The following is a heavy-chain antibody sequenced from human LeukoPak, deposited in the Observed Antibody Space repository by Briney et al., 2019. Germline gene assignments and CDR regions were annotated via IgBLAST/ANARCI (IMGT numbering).Heavy chain of an antibody. Sequence: GGSLRLSCAASGFTFSSYWMSWVRQAPGKGLEWVANIKQDGSEKYHMDSVKGRFTISRDNAKNSLYLQMNSLRAEDTAVYYCARDSQYSSSWYGGYWGQGTLVTVSS. J-gene: IGHJ4*02. V-gene: IGHV3-7*01. D-gene: IGHD6-13*01. CDR2: IKQDGSEK. CDR1: GFTFSSYW. CDR3: ARDSQYSSSWYGGY.